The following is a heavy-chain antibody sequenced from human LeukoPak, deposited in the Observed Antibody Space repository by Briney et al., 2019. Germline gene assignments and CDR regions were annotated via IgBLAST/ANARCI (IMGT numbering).Heavy chain of an antibody. CDR3: ARERGDYDSDNWFDS. CDR1: GGSIGSYF. Sequence: PSETLSLTCTVSGGSIGSYFWSWIRQPPGKGLEWFGYIYYGGGTNYNPSFESRITISVDTSKNRISLNLTSVTASDTAIYYCARERGDYDSDNWFDSWGQGTLVTVSS. V-gene: IGHV4-59*01. J-gene: IGHJ5*01. CDR2: IYYGGGT. D-gene: IGHD4-17*01.